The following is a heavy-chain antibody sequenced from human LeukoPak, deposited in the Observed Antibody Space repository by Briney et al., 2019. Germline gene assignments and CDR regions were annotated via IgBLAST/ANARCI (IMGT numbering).Heavy chain of an antibody. V-gene: IGHV3-7*03. J-gene: IGHJ4*02. CDR1: GFTFANHW. CDR3: TKSGSSVFWS. CDR2: IRDDGSEK. D-gene: IGHD3-3*02. Sequence: GESLRLSCAASGFTFANHWMSWVRQAPGEGLEWVANIRDDGSEKYYVDSVKGRFTVSRDNVKNSVFLQMNSLRVDDTAVYYCTKSGSSVFWSWGQGTLVTVSP.